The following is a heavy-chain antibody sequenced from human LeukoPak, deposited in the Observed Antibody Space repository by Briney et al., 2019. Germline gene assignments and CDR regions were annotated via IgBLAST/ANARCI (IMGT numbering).Heavy chain of an antibody. CDR3: ASPLQLPTQYSSSWDASFGY. CDR1: GFTFSSYA. CDR2: ISGSGGST. Sequence: GGSLRLSCAASGFTFSSYAMSWVRQAPGKGLEWVSAISGSGGSTYYADSVKGRFTISRDNSKNTLYLQMNSLRAEDTAVYYCASPLQLPTQYSSSWDASFGYWGQGTLVTVSS. J-gene: IGHJ4*02. V-gene: IGHV3-23*01. D-gene: IGHD6-13*01.